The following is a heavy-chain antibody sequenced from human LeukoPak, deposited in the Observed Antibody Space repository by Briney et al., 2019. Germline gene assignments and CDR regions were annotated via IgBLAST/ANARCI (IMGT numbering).Heavy chain of an antibody. CDR3: AGRYGDY. V-gene: IGHV3-74*01. Sequence: GGSLGLSCAASGFTFSSLWMHWVRQAPGKGLVWVSRINSDGSTTSYADSVKGRFTISRDNAKNTLYLQMNSLRVEDTAVYYCAGRYGDYWGQGTLVTVSS. CDR2: INSDGSTT. CDR1: GFTFSSLW. J-gene: IGHJ4*02. D-gene: IGHD1-1*01.